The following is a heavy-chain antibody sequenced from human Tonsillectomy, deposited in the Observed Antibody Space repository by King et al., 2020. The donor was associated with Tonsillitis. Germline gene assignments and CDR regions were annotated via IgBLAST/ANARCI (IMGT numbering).Heavy chain of an antibody. CDR2: IYWNDDK. CDR3: AHRGDYDILTGYVNWFDP. J-gene: IGHJ5*02. Sequence: TLKESGPTLVKPTQTLTLTCTFSGVSLSTSGVGVGWILQPPGKALEWLALIYWNDDKRYSTFLKSRLTITKDTSKNQVVLTMTNMDPVDTATYYCAHRGDYDILTGYVNWFDPWGQGTLVTVSS. CDR1: GVSLSTSGVG. D-gene: IGHD3-9*01. V-gene: IGHV2-5*01.